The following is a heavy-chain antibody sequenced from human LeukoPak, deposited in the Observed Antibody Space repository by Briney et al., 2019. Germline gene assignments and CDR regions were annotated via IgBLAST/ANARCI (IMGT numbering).Heavy chain of an antibody. Sequence: ASVKVSCKTSGYAFTDTGSCLYWLRQAPGQGLECMGWIHPISGATSYAQRFQGKVAMTRDTSISTAYMELSRLRPDDTAVYYCARDGPAQMVDFDYWGQGSQVTVSS. CDR3: ARDGPAQMVDFDY. J-gene: IGHJ4*02. D-gene: IGHD3-10*01. V-gene: IGHV1-2*02. CDR1: GYAFTDTGSC. CDR2: IHPISGAT.